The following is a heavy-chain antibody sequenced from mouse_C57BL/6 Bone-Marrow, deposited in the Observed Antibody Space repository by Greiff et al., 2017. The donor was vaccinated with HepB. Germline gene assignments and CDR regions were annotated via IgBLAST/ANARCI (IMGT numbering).Heavy chain of an antibody. V-gene: IGHV1-80*01. Sequence: QVQLQQSGAELVKPGASVKISCKASGYAFSSYWMNWVKQRPGKGLEWIGQIYPGDGDTNYNGKFKGKATLTADKSSSTAYMQLSSLTSEDSAVYFCARRRLVATSGMDYWGQGTSVTVSS. CDR3: ARRRLVATSGMDY. CDR1: GYAFSSYW. CDR2: IYPGDGDT. J-gene: IGHJ4*01. D-gene: IGHD1-1*01.